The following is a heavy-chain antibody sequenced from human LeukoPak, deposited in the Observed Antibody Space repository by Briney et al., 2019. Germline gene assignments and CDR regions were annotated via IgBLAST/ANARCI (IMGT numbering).Heavy chain of an antibody. J-gene: IGHJ4*02. CDR2: IYHSGST. CDR1: GYSISSGDY. D-gene: IGHD3-16*01. V-gene: IGHV4-38-2*01. CDR3: ARNRSEPLGNGGSFDS. Sequence: PSETLSLTCAVSGYSISSGDYWGWIRLPPGKGLEWIRSIYHSGSTYYNPSPKSRVTISVDTSKRQFSLTLSSVTAADTAVYYCARNRSEPLGNGGSFDSWGQGTLVTVSS.